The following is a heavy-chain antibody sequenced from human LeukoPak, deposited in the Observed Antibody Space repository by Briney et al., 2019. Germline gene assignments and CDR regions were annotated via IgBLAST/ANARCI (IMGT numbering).Heavy chain of an antibody. D-gene: IGHD5-18*01. CDR3: AKDSGYSYGYYFDY. Sequence: GGSLRLSCAASGFTVSSNYMSWVRQAPGKGLEWVAFIRYDGSNKYYADSVKGRFTISRDNSKNTLYLQMNSLRAEDTAVYYCAKDSGYSYGYYFDYWGQGTLVTVSS. CDR2: IRYDGSNK. CDR1: GFTVSSNY. J-gene: IGHJ4*02. V-gene: IGHV3-30*02.